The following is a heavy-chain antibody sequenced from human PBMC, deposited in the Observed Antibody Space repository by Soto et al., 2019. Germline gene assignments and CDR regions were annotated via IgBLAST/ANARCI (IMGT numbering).Heavy chain of an antibody. Sequence: QVQLVQSGAEVKKPGASVKVSCKASGYTFTSYDINWVRQATGQGLEWMGWMNPNSGNTGYAQKFQGRVTMTRNTSIITAYMELISLRPEDTAVYYCARSGYCPNGICYYGAFDYWGQGTLVTVSS. CDR2: MNPNSGNT. CDR1: GYTFTSYD. J-gene: IGHJ4*02. D-gene: IGHD2-8*01. V-gene: IGHV1-8*01. CDR3: ARSGYCPNGICYYGAFDY.